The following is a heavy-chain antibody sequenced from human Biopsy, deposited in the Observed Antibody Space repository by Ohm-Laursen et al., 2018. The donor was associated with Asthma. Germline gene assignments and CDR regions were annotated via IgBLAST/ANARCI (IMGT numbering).Heavy chain of an antibody. D-gene: IGHD2-21*02. J-gene: IGHJ4*02. V-gene: IGHV4-59*07. CDR2: IYYSGST. CDR1: GGSISNYY. CDR3: ARGISRVTGLFDHFDS. Sequence: SDTLSLTCTVSGGSISNYYWSWIRQPPGKGLEWIGHIYYSGSTNYQPSLKSRVTISVDTSKNQFPLKLRSVTAADAAVYYCARGISRVTGLFDHFDSWGQGTLVTVSS.